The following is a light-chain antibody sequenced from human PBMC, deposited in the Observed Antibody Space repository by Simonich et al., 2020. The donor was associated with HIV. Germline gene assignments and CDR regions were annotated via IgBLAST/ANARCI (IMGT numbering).Light chain of an antibody. J-gene: IGKJ4*01. CDR2: AAS. CDR3: QQYYSTPLT. V-gene: IGKV1-6*01. CDR1: QAIRND. Sequence: AIQMTQFPSSLSASVGDRVTITCRASQAIRNDLGWYQQKPGKTPKLLVYAASSFQTGVPSRFSGSGSGTDFTLTISSLQPEDVAVYYCQQYYSTPLTFGGGTKVEIK.